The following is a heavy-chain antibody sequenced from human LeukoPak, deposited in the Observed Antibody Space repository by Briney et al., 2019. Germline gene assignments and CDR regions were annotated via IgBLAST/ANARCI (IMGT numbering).Heavy chain of an antibody. CDR2: IYPGDSDT. J-gene: IGHJ6*03. Sequence: GESLKISCKGSGYSFTSYWIGWVRQMPGKGLEWMGIIYPGDSDTRYSPSFQGQVTISADKSISTAYLQWSSLKASHTAMYYCARQYDFWSGYRDSYYMDVWGKGTTVTVSS. V-gene: IGHV5-51*01. CDR3: ARQYDFWSGYRDSYYMDV. CDR1: GYSFTSYW. D-gene: IGHD3-3*01.